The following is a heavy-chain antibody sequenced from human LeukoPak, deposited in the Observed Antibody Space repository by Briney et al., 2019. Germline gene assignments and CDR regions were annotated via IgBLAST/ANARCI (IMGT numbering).Heavy chain of an antibody. CDR1: GFTFNSFS. D-gene: IGHD1-1*01. J-gene: IGHJ4*02. Sequence: GGSLRLSCAASGFTFNSFSMNWVRQAPGKGLEWVSSISSSTIYTYYADPVKGRFTISRDNAKNSLYLQMNSLRAEDTAVYYCARGGSGNWNAPFDYWGQGTLVTVSS. CDR2: ISSSTIYT. V-gene: IGHV3-21*01. CDR3: ARGGSGNWNAPFDY.